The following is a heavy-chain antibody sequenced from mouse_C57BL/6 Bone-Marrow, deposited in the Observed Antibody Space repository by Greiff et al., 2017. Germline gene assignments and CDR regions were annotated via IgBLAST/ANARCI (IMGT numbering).Heavy chain of an antibody. D-gene: IGHD2-1*01. CDR2: ISSGGSYT. V-gene: IGHV5-6*01. Sequence: EVQVVESGGDLVKPGGSLKLSCAASGFTFSSYGMSWVRQTPDKRLEWVATISSGGSYTYYPDSGKGRFPISRDNAKNTLYRQMSSLKSEDTAMYYCARPLYCGNYESAYWGQGTLVTVSA. CDR3: ARPLYCGNYESAY. J-gene: IGHJ3*01. CDR1: GFTFSSYG.